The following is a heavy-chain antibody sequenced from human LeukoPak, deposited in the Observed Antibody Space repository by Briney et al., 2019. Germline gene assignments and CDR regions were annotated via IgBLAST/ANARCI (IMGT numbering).Heavy chain of an antibody. Sequence: NPSQTLSLTCTVSGGSISSGGYYWSWIRQHPGKGLEWIGYIYYSGSTNYNPSLKSRVTISVDTSKNQFSLKLSSVTAADTAVYYCARGRYYGSGSYYIPPFDYWGQGTLVTVSS. CDR3: ARGRYYGSGSYYIPPFDY. CDR2: IYYSGST. V-gene: IGHV4-31*03. J-gene: IGHJ4*02. D-gene: IGHD3-10*01. CDR1: GGSISSGGYY.